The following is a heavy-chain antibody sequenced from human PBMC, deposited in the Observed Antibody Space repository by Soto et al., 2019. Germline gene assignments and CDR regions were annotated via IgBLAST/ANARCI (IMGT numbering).Heavy chain of an antibody. CDR3: ARDGYSIGAPDS. D-gene: IGHD6-25*01. Sequence: SLRHSYAASGFTFSSYAMHWVRQAPGKGLEWVAVISYDGSNKYYADSVKGRFTISRDNSKNTLYLQMNSLRAEDTAVYYRARDGYSIGAPDSRGQGT. J-gene: IGHJ5*01. CDR2: ISYDGSNK. CDR1: GFTFSSYA. V-gene: IGHV3-30-3*01.